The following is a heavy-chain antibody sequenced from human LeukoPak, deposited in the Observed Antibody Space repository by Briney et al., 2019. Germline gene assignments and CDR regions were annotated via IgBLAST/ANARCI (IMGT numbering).Heavy chain of an antibody. CDR2: IYTSGST. CDR3: ARVDILTGYYPGTFDY. CDR1: GGSISSYY. Sequence: SETRSLTCTVSGGSISSYYWSWIRKPAGKGLEWIGRIYTSGSTNYNPSLKSRVTMSVDASKNQFSLKLSSVAAADTAVYYCARVDILTGYYPGTFDYWGQGTLVTVSS. J-gene: IGHJ4*02. D-gene: IGHD3-9*01. V-gene: IGHV4-4*07.